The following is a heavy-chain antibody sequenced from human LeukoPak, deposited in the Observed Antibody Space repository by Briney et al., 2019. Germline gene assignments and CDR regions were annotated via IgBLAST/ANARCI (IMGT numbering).Heavy chain of an antibody. J-gene: IGHJ2*01. D-gene: IGHD6-13*01. CDR3: AKATPITPQLSTYWYFDL. CDR1: GFTFDDYA. V-gene: IGHV3-9*01. CDR2: ISWNSGSI. Sequence: GRSLRLSCAASGFTFDDYAMHWVRQAPGKGLEWVSGISWNSGSIGYADSVKGRFTISRDNAKNSLYLQMNSLRAEDTALYYCAKATPITPQLSTYWYFDLWGRGTLVTVSS.